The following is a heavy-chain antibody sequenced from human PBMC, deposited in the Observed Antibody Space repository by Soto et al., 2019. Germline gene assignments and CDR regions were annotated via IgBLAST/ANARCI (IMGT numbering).Heavy chain of an antibody. D-gene: IGHD3-10*01. J-gene: IGHJ4*02. CDR3: ARASGESYPGSRVFVS. V-gene: IGHV3-30-3*01. CDR1: GFTFSSYA. Sequence: PGGSLRLSCAASGFTFSSYAMHWVRHAPGKGLEWVAVISYDGSNKYYADSVKGRFTISRDNSKNTLYLQMNSLRAEDSAIYYCARASGESYPGSRVFVSWGQGTRVTAPQ. CDR2: ISYDGSNK.